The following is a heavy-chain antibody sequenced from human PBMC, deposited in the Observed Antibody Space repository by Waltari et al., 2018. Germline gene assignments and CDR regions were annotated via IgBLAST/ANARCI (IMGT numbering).Heavy chain of an antibody. CDR1: GYTFTSYG. CDR3: ARDKGYYESSGYPGFDY. CDR2: IIAYNGNT. Sequence: QVQLVQSGAEVKKPGASVKVSCKASGYTFTSYGISWVRQAPGQGLEGMGWIIAYNGNTNYAQKLQGRVTMTTGTSTSTSYMELRSLRSDDTAVYYCARDKGYYESSGYPGFDYWGQGTLVTVSS. D-gene: IGHD3-22*01. V-gene: IGHV1-18*01. J-gene: IGHJ4*02.